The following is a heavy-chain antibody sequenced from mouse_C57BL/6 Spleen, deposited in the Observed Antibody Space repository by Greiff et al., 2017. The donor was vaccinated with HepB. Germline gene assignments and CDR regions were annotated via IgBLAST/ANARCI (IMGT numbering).Heavy chain of an antibody. CDR1: GYTLTSYW. CDR2: INPSNGRT. D-gene: IGHD2-1*01. CDR3: ARLLINFDY. Sequence: QVQLQQPGAELVNPGASVNLSCKASGYTLTSYWMHWVKQRPGQGLEWIGEINPSNGRTNYNEKFKSKGTLTVDKSSSTAYMQLSSPTSEDSAVYYCARLLINFDYWGQGTTLTVSS. J-gene: IGHJ2*01. V-gene: IGHV1S81*02.